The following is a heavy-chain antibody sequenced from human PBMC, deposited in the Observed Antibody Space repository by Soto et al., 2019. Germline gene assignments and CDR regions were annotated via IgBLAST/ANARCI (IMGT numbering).Heavy chain of an antibody. J-gene: IGHJ1*01. CDR3: AKGVPGIAVAGTGYFQH. V-gene: IGHV3-23*01. D-gene: IGHD6-19*01. Sequence: GGFLRLSCAASGFTFSSYAVSLVRQAPGKGLEWVSGISGSGDSTYYADSVKGRFTISRDNSKNTLYLQMNSLRAEDTAVYYCAKGVPGIAVAGTGYFQHWGQGTPVTVSS. CDR1: GFTFSSYA. CDR2: ISGSGDST.